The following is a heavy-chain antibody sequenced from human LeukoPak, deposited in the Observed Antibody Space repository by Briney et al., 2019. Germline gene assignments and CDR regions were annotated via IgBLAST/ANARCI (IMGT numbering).Heavy chain of an antibody. Sequence: GGSLRLSCAASGFTFSSYWMSWVRQAPGKGLEWVANIKQDGSEKYYVDSVKGRFTISRDNAKNSLYLQMNSLRAEDTAVYYCARDSEYSSGWYDYWGQGTLVTVSS. V-gene: IGHV3-7*01. D-gene: IGHD6-19*01. J-gene: IGHJ4*02. CDR2: IKQDGSEK. CDR1: GFTFSSYW. CDR3: ARDSEYSSGWYDY.